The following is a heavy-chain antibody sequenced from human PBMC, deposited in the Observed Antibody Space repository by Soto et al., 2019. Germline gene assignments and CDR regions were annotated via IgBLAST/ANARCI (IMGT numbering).Heavy chain of an antibody. CDR1: GFTFSSYG. Sequence: QVQLVESGGGVVQPGRSLRLSCAASGFTFSSYGMHWVRQAPGKGLEWVALISSDGSNKYYADSVKGRFTISRDNSKNTLYPQMNTLRAEDTAVYYCAKVRADYYYGSGPFDYWGQGTLVTVSS. J-gene: IGHJ4*02. D-gene: IGHD3-10*01. CDR3: AKVRADYYYGSGPFDY. CDR2: ISSDGSNK. V-gene: IGHV3-30*18.